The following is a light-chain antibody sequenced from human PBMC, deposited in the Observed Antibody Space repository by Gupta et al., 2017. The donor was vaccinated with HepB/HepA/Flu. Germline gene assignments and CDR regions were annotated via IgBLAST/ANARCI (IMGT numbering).Light chain of an antibody. V-gene: IGKV1-39*01. CDR1: QSISSY. J-gene: IGKJ4*01. CDR2: AAF. Sequence: DIQLTQSPSSLSASVGDRVTITCRASQSISSYLNWCQQKPGKAPNLLIYAAFTLHSGVPSRFSGSRSGTDFTLTISSLQPEDFATYYCQHTYTTPRTFGGGTKVDIK. CDR3: QHTYTTPRT.